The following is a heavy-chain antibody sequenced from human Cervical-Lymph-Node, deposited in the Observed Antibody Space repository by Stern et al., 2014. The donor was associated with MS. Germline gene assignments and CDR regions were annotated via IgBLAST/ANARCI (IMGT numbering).Heavy chain of an antibody. D-gene: IGHD1-7*01. CDR1: GGSISSHY. CDR2: IFDHGST. V-gene: IGHV4-59*11. CDR3: ARENRGVESRPVRNYSDKLRALLRKPRPTEDYYYGMDV. Sequence: QLQLQESGPGLVKPSETLSLTCTVSGGSISSHYWSWIRQTPGKGLEWIGHIFDHGSTSYNPSLPSRVTISEDTSKNQFSLHLHSVTAADTAVYYCARENRGVESRPVRNYSDKLRALLRKPRPTEDYYYGMDVWGQGTTVTVSS. J-gene: IGHJ6*02.